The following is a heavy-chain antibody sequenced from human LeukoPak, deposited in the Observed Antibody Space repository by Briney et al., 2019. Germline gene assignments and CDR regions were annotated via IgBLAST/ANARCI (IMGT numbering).Heavy chain of an antibody. J-gene: IGHJ4*02. CDR1: GFTFSSYG. D-gene: IGHD4-17*01. Sequence: GGSLRLSCAASGFTFSSYGMYWVRQAPGKGLEWVAFIRYDGSNKYYADSVKGRFTISRDNSKNTLYLQMNSLRAEDTAVYYCAKDLTVTKGYFDYWGQGTLVTVSS. V-gene: IGHV3-30*02. CDR2: IRYDGSNK. CDR3: AKDLTVTKGYFDY.